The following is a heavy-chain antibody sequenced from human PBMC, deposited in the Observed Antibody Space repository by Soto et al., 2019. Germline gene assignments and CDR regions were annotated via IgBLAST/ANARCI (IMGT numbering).Heavy chain of an antibody. J-gene: IGHJ6*02. Sequence: GGSLRLACAASGFTFSTYATTWVRQAPGKGLEWVSIISSSGDGTYDVDSVKGRFTISRDNSRNTLSLQMNSLRAEDTAVYYCAKNGDFWSWGMDVWGQGTTVTVSS. D-gene: IGHD3-3*01. CDR3: AKNGDFWSWGMDV. CDR2: ISSSGDGT. V-gene: IGHV3-23*01. CDR1: GFTFSTYA.